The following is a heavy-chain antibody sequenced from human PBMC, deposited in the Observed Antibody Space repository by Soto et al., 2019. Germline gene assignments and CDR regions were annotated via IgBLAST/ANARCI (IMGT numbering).Heavy chain of an antibody. CDR3: ARNLRAAGTDWFDP. Sequence: QVQLVESGGGVVQPGRSLRHSCAASGFTFSSYAMHWVRQAPGKGLEWVAVISYDGSNKYYADSVKGRFTISRDNSKNTLYLQMNSLRAEDTAVYYCARNLRAAGTDWFDPWGQGTLVTVSS. V-gene: IGHV3-30-3*01. CDR1: GFTFSSYA. CDR2: ISYDGSNK. D-gene: IGHD6-13*01. J-gene: IGHJ5*02.